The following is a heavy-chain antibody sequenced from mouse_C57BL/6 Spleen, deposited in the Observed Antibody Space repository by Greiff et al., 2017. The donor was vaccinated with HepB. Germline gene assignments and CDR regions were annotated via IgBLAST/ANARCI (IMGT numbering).Heavy chain of an antibody. J-gene: IGHJ4*01. CDR3: ARGPRMVKNYAMDY. D-gene: IGHD2-2*01. CDR1: GYTFTDYN. V-gene: IGHV1-18*01. Sequence: EVQLQQSGPELVKPGASVKIPCKASGYTFTDYNMDWVKQSHGKSLEWIGDINPNNGGTIYNQKFKGKATLTVDKSSSTAYMELRSLTSEDTAVYYCARGPRMVKNYAMDYWGQGTSVTVSS. CDR2: INPNNGGT.